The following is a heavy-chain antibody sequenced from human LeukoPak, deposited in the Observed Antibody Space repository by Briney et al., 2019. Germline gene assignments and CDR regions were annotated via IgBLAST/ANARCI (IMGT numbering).Heavy chain of an antibody. CDR3: SKSFETSGYYGPDAFEI. CDR1: GFTFGDYA. V-gene: IGHV3-66*01. J-gene: IGHJ3*02. D-gene: IGHD3-22*01. CDR2: MYGDGST. Sequence: GRSLRLSCTASGFTFGDYAMSWVRQAPGKGLEWVSIMYGDGSTYNADSVKGRFTISRDISNNTLFLQMNSLRAEDTAVYYCSKSFETSGYYGPDAFEIWGQGTMVTVSS.